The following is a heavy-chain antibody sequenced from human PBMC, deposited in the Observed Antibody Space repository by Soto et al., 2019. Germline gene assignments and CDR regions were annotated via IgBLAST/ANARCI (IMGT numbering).Heavy chain of an antibody. D-gene: IGHD6-13*01. V-gene: IGHV1-3*01. CDR3: ARDRYSSSWYTSGWFDP. Sequence: QVQLVQSGAEVKKPGASVKVSCKASGYTFTSYAMHWVRQAPGQRLEWMGWINAGNGNTKYSQKFQGRVTITRDTSASTAYMELSSLTSQDTAVYYCARDRYSSSWYTSGWFDPWGQGTLVTVSS. CDR2: INAGNGNT. J-gene: IGHJ5*02. CDR1: GYTFTSYA.